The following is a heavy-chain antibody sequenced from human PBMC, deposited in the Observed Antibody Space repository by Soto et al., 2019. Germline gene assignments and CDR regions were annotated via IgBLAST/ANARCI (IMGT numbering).Heavy chain of an antibody. D-gene: IGHD3-10*01. V-gene: IGHV5-51*01. CDR2: IYPGDSDT. CDR3: ARLAPNYYGSIRF. Sequence: VESLKISCKCSGYSFTSYWIGWVRQMPGKGLEWMGIIYPGDSDTRYSPSFQGQVTISADKSISTAYLQWSSLKASDTAMYYCARLAPNYYGSIRFWGQGTLVTVSS. J-gene: IGHJ4*02. CDR1: GYSFTSYW.